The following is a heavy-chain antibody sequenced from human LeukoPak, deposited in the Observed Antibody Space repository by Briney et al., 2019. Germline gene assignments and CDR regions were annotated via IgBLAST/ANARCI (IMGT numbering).Heavy chain of an antibody. D-gene: IGHD5-18*01. CDR3: ARDGGYSYGYSYYYYYMDV. CDR1: GGTFISYA. V-gene: IGHV1-69*05. Sequence: SVKVSCKASGGTFISYAISWVRQAPGQGLEWMGGIIPIFGTANYAQKFQGRVTITTDESTSTAYMELSSLRSEDTAVYYCARDGGYSYGYSYYYYYMDVWGKGTTVTVSS. CDR2: IIPIFGTA. J-gene: IGHJ6*03.